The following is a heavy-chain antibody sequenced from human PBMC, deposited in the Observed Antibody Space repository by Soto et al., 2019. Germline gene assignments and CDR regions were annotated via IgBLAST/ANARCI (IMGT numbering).Heavy chain of an antibody. J-gene: IGHJ6*02. CDR3: ARSQYYDFWSGYYIFGDYYYSMDV. CDR2: INAGNGNT. D-gene: IGHD3-3*01. CDR1: GYTFTSYA. V-gene: IGHV1-3*01. Sequence: ASVKVSCKASGYTFTSYAMHWVRQAPGQRLEWMGWINAGNGNTKYSQKFQGRVTITRDTSASTAYMELSSLRSEDTAVYYCARSQYYDFWSGYYIFGDYYYSMDVWGQGTTVTVSS.